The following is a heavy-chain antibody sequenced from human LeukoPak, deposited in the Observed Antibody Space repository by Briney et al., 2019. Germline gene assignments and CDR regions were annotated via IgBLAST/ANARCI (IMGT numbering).Heavy chain of an antibody. CDR2: ISSSGSTI. Sequence: GGSLRLSCAASGFTFRSYEMNWVRQAPGKGLEWVSYISSSGSTIVYADSVKGRFTISRDNSKNTLYLQMNSLRAEDTAVYYCAKAMYYYDSSGSWYFQHWGQGTLVTVSS. J-gene: IGHJ1*01. V-gene: IGHV3-48*03. CDR1: GFTFRSYE. CDR3: AKAMYYYDSSGSWYFQH. D-gene: IGHD3-22*01.